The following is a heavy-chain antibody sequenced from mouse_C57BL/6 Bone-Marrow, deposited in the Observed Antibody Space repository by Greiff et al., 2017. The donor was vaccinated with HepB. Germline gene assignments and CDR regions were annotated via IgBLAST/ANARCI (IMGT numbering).Heavy chain of an antibody. J-gene: IGHJ4*01. D-gene: IGHD1-1*01. V-gene: IGHV14-3*01. Sequence: VQLKESVAELVRPGASVKLSCTASGFNIKNTYMHWVKQRPEQGLEWIGRIDPANGNTKYAPKFQGKATITADTSSNTAYLQLSSLTSEDTAIYYCARRPVVAYYAMDYWGQGTSVTVSS. CDR3: ARRPVVAYYAMDY. CDR2: IDPANGNT. CDR1: GFNIKNTY.